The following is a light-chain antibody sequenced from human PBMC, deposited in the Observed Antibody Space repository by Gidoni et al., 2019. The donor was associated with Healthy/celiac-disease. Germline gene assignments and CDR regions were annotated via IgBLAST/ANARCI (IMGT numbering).Light chain of an antibody. CDR2: AVS. V-gene: IGKV1-39*01. J-gene: IGKJ1*01. CDR1: QSISSY. CDR3: QQSYSTPRT. Sequence: DIQMTQSPSSLAASVGDRVTITCRSSQSISSYLNWYQQKPGKAPKLLIDAVSSLQSGVPSRFSGSGSGTEFTLTISSLQPEDFATYYCQQSYSTPRTFGQGTKVEIK.